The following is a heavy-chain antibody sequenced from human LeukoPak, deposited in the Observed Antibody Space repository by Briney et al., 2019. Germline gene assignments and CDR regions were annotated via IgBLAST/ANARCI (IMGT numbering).Heavy chain of an antibody. J-gene: IGHJ4*01. V-gene: IGHV3-33*01. CDR2: IWNDGSKQ. CDR3: ARPSGGVPVAGGHSSGWADY. D-gene: IGHD6-19*01. Sequence: QAGGSLRLSCAASGFTFRSYGMNWVRQAPGKGLEWVAKIWNDGSKQYYAESVKGRFTISRDDSKNTMYLQMDSLTAEDTAVYYCARPSGGVPVAGGHSSGWADYWGHGTLVTVSS. CDR1: GFTFRSYG.